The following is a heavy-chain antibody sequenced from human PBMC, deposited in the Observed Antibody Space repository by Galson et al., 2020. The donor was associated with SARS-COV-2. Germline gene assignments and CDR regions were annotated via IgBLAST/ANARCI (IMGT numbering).Heavy chain of an antibody. CDR1: GFTFSSYG. Sequence: GGSLRLSCAASGFTFSSYGMHWVRQAPGKGLEWVAVISYDGSNKYYADSVKGRFTISRDNSKNTLYLQMNSLRAEDTAVYYCAKDILRVGTATYYYYGMDVWGQGTTVTVSS. CDR3: AKDILRVGTATYYYYGMDV. J-gene: IGHJ6*02. CDR2: ISYDGSNK. V-gene: IGHV3-30*18. D-gene: IGHD2-15*01.